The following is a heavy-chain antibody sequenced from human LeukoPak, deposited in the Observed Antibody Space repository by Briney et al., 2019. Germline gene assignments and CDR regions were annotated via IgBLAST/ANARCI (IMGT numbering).Heavy chain of an antibody. D-gene: IGHD4-17*01. V-gene: IGHV4-34*01. CDR3: ARNGDLCIDY. CDR1: GGSFSGYY. Sequence: SETLSLTCAVYGGSFSGYYWSWIRQPPGKGLEWIGEINHSGSTNYNPSLKSRVTISVDTSENQFSLKLSSVTAADTAVYYCARNGDLCIDYWGQGTLVTVSS. J-gene: IGHJ4*02. CDR2: INHSGST.